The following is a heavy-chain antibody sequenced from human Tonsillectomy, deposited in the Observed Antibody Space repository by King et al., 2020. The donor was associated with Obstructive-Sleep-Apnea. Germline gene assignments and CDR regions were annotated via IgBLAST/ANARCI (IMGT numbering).Heavy chain of an antibody. D-gene: IGHD6-13*01. CDR3: ARDRGAAAGTYYYDYGMDV. V-gene: IGHV3-48*01. Sequence: QLVQSGGGLVQPGGSLRLSCAASGFIFSTYSMNWVRQAPGKGLEWVAYISSFITTIYYADSVKGRFTISRDNANNTLYIRMNSLRAEDTAVYYCARDRGAAAGTYYYDYGMDVWGQGTTVTVSS. CDR2: ISSFITTI. J-gene: IGHJ6*02. CDR1: GFIFSTYS.